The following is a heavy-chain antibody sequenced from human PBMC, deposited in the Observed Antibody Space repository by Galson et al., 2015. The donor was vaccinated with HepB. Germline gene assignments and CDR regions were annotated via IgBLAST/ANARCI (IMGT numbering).Heavy chain of an antibody. Sequence: SLRLSCAASGFTFSSYGMHWVRQAPGKGLEWVAVISYDGSNKYYADSVKGRFTISRDNSKNTLYLQMNSLRAEDTAVYYCAKDAETPPYYDFWRGLAGGPINYFDYWGQGTLVTVSS. CDR2: ISYDGSNK. D-gene: IGHD3-3*01. V-gene: IGHV3-30*18. CDR1: GFTFSSYG. CDR3: AKDAETPPYYDFWRGLAGGPINYFDY. J-gene: IGHJ4*02.